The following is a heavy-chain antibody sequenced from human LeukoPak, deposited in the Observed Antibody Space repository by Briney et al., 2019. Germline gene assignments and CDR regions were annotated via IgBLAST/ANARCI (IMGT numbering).Heavy chain of an antibody. CDR3: ARDRLYSSSSEDY. D-gene: IGHD6-6*01. CDR1: GFTFSSTY. Sequence: GGSLRLSCAASGFTFSSTYMSWVRQAPGKGLEWVSVIYSGGSTYYSDSVKGRCTISRDNSNTTLYLQMNSPRAEDTAVYYCARDRLYSSSSEDYWGQGTLVTVSS. CDR2: IYSGGST. V-gene: IGHV3-53*01. J-gene: IGHJ4*02.